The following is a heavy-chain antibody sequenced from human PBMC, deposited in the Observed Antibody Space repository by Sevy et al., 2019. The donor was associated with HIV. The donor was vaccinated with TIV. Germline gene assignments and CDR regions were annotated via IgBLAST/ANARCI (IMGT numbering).Heavy chain of an antibody. CDR1: GFTSNSYA. CDR3: AKASIEVAATTGGVFDY. Sequence: GGSLRLSCVASGFTSNSYAMSWVRQAPGKGLEWVSSISESGAMTYYADSVKGRFTISRDNSKSTLYLQMNSLRAEDTAIYYCAKASIEVAATTGGVFDYWGQGTLVTVSS. D-gene: IGHD6-19*01. J-gene: IGHJ4*02. V-gene: IGHV3-23*01. CDR2: ISESGAMT.